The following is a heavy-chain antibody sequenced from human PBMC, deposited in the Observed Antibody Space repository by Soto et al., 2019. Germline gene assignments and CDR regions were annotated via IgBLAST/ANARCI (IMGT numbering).Heavy chain of an antibody. J-gene: IGHJ5*02. CDR2: INHSGST. D-gene: IGHD3-10*01. CDR1: GGSFSGYY. CDR3: VRGRLMVRGRHWKEGWLDP. Sequence: PSETLSLTCAVYGGSFSGYYWSWIRQPPGKGLEWIGEINHSGSTNYNPSLKSRVTISVGTSKNQFSLKLSSVTAADTAVFYCVRGRLMVRGRHWKEGWLDPWGQGTLVTFSS. V-gene: IGHV4-34*01.